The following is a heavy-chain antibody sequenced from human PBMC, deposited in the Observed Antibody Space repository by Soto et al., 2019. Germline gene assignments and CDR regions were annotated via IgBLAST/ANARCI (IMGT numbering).Heavy chain of an antibody. CDR3: ARSRSGAVADSFDF. CDR2: ISRDGTNK. J-gene: IGHJ4*02. V-gene: IGHV3-30*04. D-gene: IGHD3-10*01. CDR1: GFTFSRYA. Sequence: GGSLRLSCAASGFTFSRYAIHWVRQAPGKGLEWVAVISRDGTNKYYVDSVKGRFTISRDNSRNTLYLQMNSLRHEDAAVYYCARSRSGAVADSFDFWGQGTLVTV.